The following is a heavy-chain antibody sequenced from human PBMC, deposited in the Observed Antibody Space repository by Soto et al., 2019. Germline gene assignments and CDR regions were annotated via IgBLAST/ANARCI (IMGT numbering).Heavy chain of an antibody. Sequence: SETLSLTCTVSGGSISSSSYYWGWIRQPPGKGLEWIGSIYYSGSTYYNPSLKSRVTISVDTSKNQFSLKLSSVTAADTAVYYCAREYSSSWYWFDPWGQGTLVTVS. CDR1: GGSISSSSYY. D-gene: IGHD6-13*01. CDR3: AREYSSSWYWFDP. CDR2: IYYSGST. V-gene: IGHV4-39*02. J-gene: IGHJ5*02.